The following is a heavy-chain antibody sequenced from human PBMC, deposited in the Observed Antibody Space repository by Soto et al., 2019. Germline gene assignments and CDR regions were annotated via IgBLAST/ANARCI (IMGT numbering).Heavy chain of an antibody. Sequence: SETLSLTCTVSGGSIGSSSYYWGWIRQPPGKGLEWIGSIYYSGSTYYNPSLKSRVTISVDTSKNQFSLKLSSVTAADTAVYYCARHPRRITTVPGFDPWGQGTLVTVSS. V-gene: IGHV4-39*01. CDR1: GGSIGSSSYY. D-gene: IGHD3-10*01. J-gene: IGHJ5*02. CDR3: ARHPRRITTVPGFDP. CDR2: IYYSGST.